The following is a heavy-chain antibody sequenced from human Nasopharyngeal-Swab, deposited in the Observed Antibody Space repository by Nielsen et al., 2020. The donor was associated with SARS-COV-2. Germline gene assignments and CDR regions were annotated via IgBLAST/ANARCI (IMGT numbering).Heavy chain of an antibody. CDR2: INTNTGNP. Sequence: ASVKVSCKASGYTFTSYAMNWVRQAPGQGLEWMGWINTNTGNPTYAQGFTGRFVFSLDTSVSTAYLQISSLKAEDTAGSYCPLPFSEPYTYYYYGMDVWGQGATVTVSS. J-gene: IGHJ6*02. CDR3: PLPFSEPYTYYYYGMDV. CDR1: GYTFTSYA. D-gene: IGHD2-2*02. V-gene: IGHV7-4-1*02.